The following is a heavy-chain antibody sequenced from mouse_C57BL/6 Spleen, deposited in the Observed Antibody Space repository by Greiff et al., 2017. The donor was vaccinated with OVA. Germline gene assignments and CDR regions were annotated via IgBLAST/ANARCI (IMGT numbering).Heavy chain of an antibody. CDR3: ARGITTVVAPGCAY. Sequence: EVKLQESGPGLVKPSQSLSLTCSVPGYSITSGYYWNWIRQFPGNKLEWMGYISYDGRNNYNPSIKNRMSSTRDTSKNQFFLKLNSVTTEDTATYYCARGITTVVAPGCAYWGQGTLVTVSA. D-gene: IGHD1-1*01. CDR1: GYSITSGYY. J-gene: IGHJ3*01. V-gene: IGHV3-6*01. CDR2: ISYDGRN.